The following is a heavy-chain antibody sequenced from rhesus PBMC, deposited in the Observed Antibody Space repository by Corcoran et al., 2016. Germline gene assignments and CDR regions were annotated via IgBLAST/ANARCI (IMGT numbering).Heavy chain of an antibody. Sequence: EVQLVQSGAEVKRPGESLKISCKTSGYSFTSYWISWVRQMPGKGLEWMGAFDPRYSDTRYNPSSQGQVTISADKSISTAYLQWSRLKASDTATYYCAKGGWGDLFDYWGQGVLVTVSS. CDR2: FDPRYSDT. CDR3: AKGGWGDLFDY. D-gene: IGHD3-34*01. J-gene: IGHJ4*01. CDR1: GYSFTSYW. V-gene: IGHV5-20*01.